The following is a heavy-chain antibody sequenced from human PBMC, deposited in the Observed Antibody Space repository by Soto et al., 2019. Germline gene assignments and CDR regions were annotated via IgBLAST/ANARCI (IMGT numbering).Heavy chain of an antibody. CDR2: FIPIFGTA. V-gene: IGHV1-69*01. Sequence: QVQLVQSGAEVRKPGSSVRVSCKASGGSFNRHTISWVRQAPGHGLEWMGGFIPIFGTANHAQKFQGRVTIIADESTSTVYMELSRLRSDDTAIDYCARGWGYDSTDYYYAYWGQGTLVIVSS. CDR1: GGSFNRHT. CDR3: ARGWGYDSTDYYYAY. D-gene: IGHD3-22*01. J-gene: IGHJ4*02.